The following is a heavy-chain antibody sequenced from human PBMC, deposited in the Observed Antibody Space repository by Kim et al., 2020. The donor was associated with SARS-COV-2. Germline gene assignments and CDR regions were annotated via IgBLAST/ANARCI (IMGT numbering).Heavy chain of an antibody. Sequence: ASVKVSCKASGYTFTGYYMHWVRQAPGQGLEWMGRINPNSGGTNYAQKFQGRVTMTRDTSISTAYMELSRLRSDDTAVYYCASTMVQGVTGYYYYYYMDVWGKGTTVTVSS. J-gene: IGHJ6*03. D-gene: IGHD3-10*01. CDR1: GYTFTGYY. V-gene: IGHV1-2*06. CDR3: ASTMVQGVTGYYYYYYMDV. CDR2: INPNSGGT.